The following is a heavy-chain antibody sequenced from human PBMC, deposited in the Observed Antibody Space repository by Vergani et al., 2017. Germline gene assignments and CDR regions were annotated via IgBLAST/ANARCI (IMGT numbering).Heavy chain of an antibody. V-gene: IGHV3-74*01. CDR3: ARDGWELLDYFYYMDV. CDR2: IDSDGSRT. CDR1: GFSFSNYW. D-gene: IGHD1-26*01. J-gene: IGHJ6*03. Sequence: AYLVQSGGGLVTPGGSLRLSCAASGFSFSNYWMQWVRQAPEKGLVWVSRIDSDGSRTSYADSVKGRFTISRDNAKNTLYLQMDSLRAEDTAVYYCARDGWELLDYFYYMDVWGKGTTVTVSS.